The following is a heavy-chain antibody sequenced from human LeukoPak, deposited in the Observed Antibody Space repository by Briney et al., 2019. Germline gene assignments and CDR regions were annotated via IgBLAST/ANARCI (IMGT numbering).Heavy chain of an antibody. CDR1: GGSISSGGYY. V-gene: IGHV4-31*03. CDR2: IYYSGST. D-gene: IGHD2-2*02. CDR3: ARENVFLDIVVVPAAIWGGWFDP. J-gene: IGHJ5*02. Sequence: SETLSLTCTVSGGSISSGGYYWSWIRQHPGKGLEWIGYIYYSGSTYYNPSLKSRVTISVDTSKNQFSLKLSSVTAADTAVYYCARENVFLDIVVVPAAIWGGWFDPWGQGTLVTVSS.